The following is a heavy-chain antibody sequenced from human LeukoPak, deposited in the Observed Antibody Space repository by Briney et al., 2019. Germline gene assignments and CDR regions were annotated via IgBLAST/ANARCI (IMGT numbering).Heavy chain of an antibody. D-gene: IGHD6-19*01. Sequence: SETLSLTCTVSGGSTSSSSYYWGWIRQPPGKGLEWIGSIYYSGNTYYNPSLKSRVTIFVDTSKNQFSLKLSSVTAADTAVYYCAGHHRQWLPPNWFDPWGQGTLVTVSS. V-gene: IGHV4-39*01. CDR3: AGHHRQWLPPNWFDP. CDR2: IYYSGNT. J-gene: IGHJ5*02. CDR1: GGSTSSSSYY.